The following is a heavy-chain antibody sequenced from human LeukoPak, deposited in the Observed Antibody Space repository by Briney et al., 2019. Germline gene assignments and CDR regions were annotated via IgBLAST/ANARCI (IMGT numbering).Heavy chain of an antibody. CDR3: ARGRKYYYYGMDV. V-gene: IGHV4-59*01. CDR1: GGSISSYY. J-gene: IGHJ6*02. Sequence: SETLSLTCTVSGGSISSYYWSWIRQPPGKGLGWIGYIYYSGSTNYNPSLKSRVTISVDTSKNQFSLKLSSVSAADTAVYYCARGRKYYYYGMDVWGQGTTVTVSS. CDR2: IYYSGST.